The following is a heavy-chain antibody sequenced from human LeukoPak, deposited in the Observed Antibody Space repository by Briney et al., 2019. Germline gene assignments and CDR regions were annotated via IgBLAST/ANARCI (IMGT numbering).Heavy chain of an antibody. J-gene: IGHJ4*02. D-gene: IGHD3/OR15-3a*01. Sequence: GGFLRLSCAASGFTFGDTWMNWARQVPGQGLEWVVNIKQDGSEKFYVASVKGRFTISRDNGKSSLYLQMNSLRAEDTALYYCATSYDMGWLIGYWGQGTLVTVSS. CDR2: IKQDGSEK. CDR1: GFTFGDTW. CDR3: ATSYDMGWLIGY. V-gene: IGHV3-7*03.